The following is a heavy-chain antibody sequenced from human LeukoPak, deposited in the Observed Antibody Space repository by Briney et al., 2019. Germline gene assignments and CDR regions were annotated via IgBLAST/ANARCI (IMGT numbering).Heavy chain of an antibody. CDR2: IYYSGST. J-gene: IGHJ4*02. D-gene: IGHD3-22*01. CDR1: GGSISSYY. CDR3: ARVRSYNYYDSSGRGYFDY. Sequence: SETLSLTCTVSGGSISSYYWSWIRQPPGKGLEWIGYIYYSGSTNCNPSLKSRVTISVDTSKNQFSLKLSSVTAADTAVYYCARVRSYNYYDSSGRGYFDYWGQGTLVTVSS. V-gene: IGHV4-59*12.